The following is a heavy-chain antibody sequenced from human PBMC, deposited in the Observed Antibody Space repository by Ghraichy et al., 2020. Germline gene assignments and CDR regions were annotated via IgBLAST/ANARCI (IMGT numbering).Heavy chain of an antibody. D-gene: IGHD3-22*01. Sequence: SGPTLVNPTQTLTLTCSFSGFSLTTPGIGVGWIRQPPGKALEGLGFVYWNDAQRYSPSVRSRLTITRDSSKQQVVLTMTNMDHVDTATYYCVQLFYYDSSGYFLPHWGQGALVTVSS. CDR3: VQLFYYDSSGYFLPH. J-gene: IGHJ4*02. CDR2: VYWNDAQ. V-gene: IGHV2-5*01. CDR1: GFSLTTPGIG.